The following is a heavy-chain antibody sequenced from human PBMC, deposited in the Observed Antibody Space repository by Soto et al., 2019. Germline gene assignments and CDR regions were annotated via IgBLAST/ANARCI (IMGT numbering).Heavy chain of an antibody. CDR2: MNPNSGNT. CDR3: ARDKAGYFDL. CDR1: GYSFTSYD. J-gene: IGHJ2*01. Sequence: QVQLVQSGAEVKKPGASVKVSCKASGYSFTSYDINWVRQATGQGLEWMGWMNPNSGNTGYAPKFQGRVIMTRNPSISTAYMALTSLRSEDTAVYYCARDKAGYFDLWGRGTLVTVSS. V-gene: IGHV1-8*01.